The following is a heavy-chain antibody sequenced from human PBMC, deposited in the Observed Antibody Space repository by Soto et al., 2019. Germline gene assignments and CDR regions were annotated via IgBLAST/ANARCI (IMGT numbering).Heavy chain of an antibody. Sequence: QSGGSLRLSCAASGFTFSSYAMSWVRQAPGKGLGWVSAISGSGGSTYYADSVEGRFTISRDNSKNTLYLQMNSLRAEDTAVYYCAKGQPDHYGDYVRSYYYYYGMDVWGQGTTVTVSS. D-gene: IGHD4-17*01. V-gene: IGHV3-23*01. CDR1: GFTFSSYA. J-gene: IGHJ6*02. CDR3: AKGQPDHYGDYVRSYYYYYGMDV. CDR2: ISGSGGST.